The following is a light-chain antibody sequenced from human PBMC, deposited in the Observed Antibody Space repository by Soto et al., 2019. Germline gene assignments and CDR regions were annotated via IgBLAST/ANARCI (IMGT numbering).Light chain of an antibody. Sequence: QSVLTQPRSVSGSPGQSVTISCTGTTNDVGNYNYVSWYQQHPSKAPKLMIYDVTKRPSGVPDRFSGSKSGNTASLTISGLQAGDEADYYCTSYTSSFTHLFGTGTKVTVL. J-gene: IGLJ1*01. CDR1: TNDVGNYNY. CDR2: DVT. V-gene: IGLV2-11*01. CDR3: TSYTSSFTHL.